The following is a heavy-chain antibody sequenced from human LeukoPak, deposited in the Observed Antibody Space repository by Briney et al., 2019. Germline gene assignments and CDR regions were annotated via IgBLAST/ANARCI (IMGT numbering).Heavy chain of an antibody. CDR1: GFTFSNYA. V-gene: IGHV3-23*01. CDR2: ISGRTNNT. J-gene: IGHJ4*02. D-gene: IGHD6-13*01. CDR3: ARVTQQLVLGDFDY. Sequence: PGGSLRLSCAASGFTFSNYAMSWVRQAPGKGLEWVSAISGRTNNTYYADSVKGRFTISRDNAKNTLYLQMNSLRAEDTAVYYCARVTQQLVLGDFDYWGQGTLVTVSS.